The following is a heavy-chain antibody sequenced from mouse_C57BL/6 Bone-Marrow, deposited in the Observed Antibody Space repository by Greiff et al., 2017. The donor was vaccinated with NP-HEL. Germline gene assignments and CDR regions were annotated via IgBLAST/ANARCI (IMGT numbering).Heavy chain of an antibody. D-gene: IGHD2-3*01. CDR3: ARFDGYYYYAMDY. J-gene: IGHJ4*01. CDR1: GYTFTSYT. CDR2: INPSSGYT. Sequence: VQLQQSGAELARPGASVKMSCKASGYTFTSYTMHWVKQRPGQGLEWIGYINPSSGYTKYNQKFKDKATLTADKSSSTAYMQLSSLTSEDSAVYYCARFDGYYYYAMDYWGQGTSVTGSS. V-gene: IGHV1-4*01.